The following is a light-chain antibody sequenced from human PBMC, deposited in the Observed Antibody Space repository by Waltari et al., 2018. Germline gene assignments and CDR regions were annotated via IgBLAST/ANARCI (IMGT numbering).Light chain of an antibody. CDR3: QAWDSTVV. CDR2: QDR. CDR1: RLDDKN. Sequence: SYELTQPPSLSVSRGQSATITCSGDRLDDKNVCWYQQKPGQSPVLVMYQDRKRPSGIPERFSGSNSGNTATLTISAAQGMDEADYYCQAWDSTVVFGGGTRLTVL. J-gene: IGLJ2*01. V-gene: IGLV3-1*01.